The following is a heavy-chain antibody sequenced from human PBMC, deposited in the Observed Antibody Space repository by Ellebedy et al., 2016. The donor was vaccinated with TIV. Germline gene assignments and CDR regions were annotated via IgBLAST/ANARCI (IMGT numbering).Heavy chain of an antibody. Sequence: MPSETLSLTCAVYGGSFSGYCWSWIRQPPGQGLEWIGEINHSGGTNYNASLKSRVTISVDTSKTQFSLNLSSVTAADTAVYYCARGWRVGATMRMYWFDPWGQGTLVTVSS. CDR2: INHSGGT. J-gene: IGHJ5*02. CDR1: GGSFSGYC. CDR3: ARGWRVGATMRMYWFDP. V-gene: IGHV4-34*01. D-gene: IGHD1-26*01.